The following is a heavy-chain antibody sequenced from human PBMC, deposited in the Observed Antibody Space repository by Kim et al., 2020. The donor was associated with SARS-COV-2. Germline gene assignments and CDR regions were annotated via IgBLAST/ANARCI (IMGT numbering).Heavy chain of an antibody. V-gene: IGHV4-34*01. CDR3: ARYGMGFLYFDY. Sequence: SETLSLTCAVYGGSFSGYYWSWIRQPPGKGLEWIGEINHSGSTNYNPSLKSRVTISVDTSKNQFSLKLSSVTAADTAVYYCARYGMGFLYFDYWGQGTLVTVSS. CDR2: INHSGST. J-gene: IGHJ4*02. D-gene: IGHD3-3*01. CDR1: GGSFSGYY.